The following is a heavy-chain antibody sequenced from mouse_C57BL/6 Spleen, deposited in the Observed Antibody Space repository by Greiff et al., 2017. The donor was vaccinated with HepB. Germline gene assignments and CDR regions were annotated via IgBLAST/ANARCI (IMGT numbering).Heavy chain of an antibody. J-gene: IGHJ3*01. CDR1: GFNIKDDY. CDR2: IDPENGDT. CDR3: TTFLFAY. Sequence: EVQLQQSGAELVRPGASVKLSCTASGFNIKDDYMHWVKQRPEQGLEWIGWIDPENGDTEYASKFQGKATITADTSSNTAYLKLSSLTSEDTAVYYCTTFLFAYWGQGTLVTVSA. V-gene: IGHV14-4*01.